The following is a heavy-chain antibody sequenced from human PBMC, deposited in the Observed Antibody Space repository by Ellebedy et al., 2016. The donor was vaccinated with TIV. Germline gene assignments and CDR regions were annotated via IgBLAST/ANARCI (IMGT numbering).Heavy chain of an antibody. CDR3: ARDYGSGSYYPPPMDV. V-gene: IGHV1-2*02. CDR2: INPNSGGT. J-gene: IGHJ6*02. Sequence: ASVKVSCKASGYTFTGYYMHWVRQAPGQGLEWMGWINPNSGGTNYAQKFQGRVTMTRDTSISTAYMELSRLTSDDTAVYYCARDYGSGSYYPPPMDVWGQGTTVTVSS. D-gene: IGHD3-10*01. CDR1: GYTFTGYY.